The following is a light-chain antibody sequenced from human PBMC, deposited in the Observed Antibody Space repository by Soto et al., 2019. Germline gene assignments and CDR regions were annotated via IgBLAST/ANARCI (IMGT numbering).Light chain of an antibody. J-gene: IGKJ2*01. Sequence: EVVLTQSPGTLPLSPGETATLSCSASQSVSSTYLAWYQQKPGQPPRLLMYGASNRPTGFPDRFSGSGSGTDFTRTISSLEQEDLAVYYCQQYGGSPYTFCHGTKLEFK. CDR3: QQYGGSPYT. CDR1: QSVSSTY. CDR2: GAS. V-gene: IGKV3-20*01.